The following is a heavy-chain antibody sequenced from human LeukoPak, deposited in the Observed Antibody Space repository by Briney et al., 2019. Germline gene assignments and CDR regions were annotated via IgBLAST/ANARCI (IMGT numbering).Heavy chain of an antibody. CDR1: GGSISNY. Sequence: PSETLSLTCTVSGGSISNYWSWIRQPPGKGLEWIGYIYYSGSTNYNPSLKSRVTISVDTSKNQFSLKLSSVTAADTAVYYCARGVRGFGELFPRWFDPWGQGTLVTVSS. CDR3: ARGVRGFGELFPRWFDP. CDR2: IYYSGST. D-gene: IGHD3-10*01. V-gene: IGHV4-59*01. J-gene: IGHJ5*02.